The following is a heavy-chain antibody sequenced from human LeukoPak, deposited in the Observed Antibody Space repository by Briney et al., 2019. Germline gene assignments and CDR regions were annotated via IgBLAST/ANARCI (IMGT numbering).Heavy chain of an antibody. J-gene: IGHJ3*02. Sequence: ASVKVSCKASGYTFTSYGISWVRQAPGQGLEWMGWISAYNGNTNYAQKLQGRVTMTTDTSTSTAYMELRSLRSDDTAVYYCARGYRAYGTLDVFDIWGQGTMVTVSS. CDR1: GYTFTSYG. CDR2: ISAYNGNT. D-gene: IGHD4-11*01. CDR3: ARGYRAYGTLDVFDI. V-gene: IGHV1-18*01.